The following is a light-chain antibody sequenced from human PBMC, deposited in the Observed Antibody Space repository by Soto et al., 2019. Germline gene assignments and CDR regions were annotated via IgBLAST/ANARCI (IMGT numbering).Light chain of an antibody. CDR2: LAS. CDR1: QSVLYSSNNKNY. J-gene: IGKJ4*01. V-gene: IGKV4-1*01. CDR3: QQYYSTPLT. Sequence: DIVMTQSPDSLAVSLGERATINCKSSQSVLYSSNNKNYLAWYQQKPGQPPKLLIYLASTREFGVPDRFSGSGSGTDFTLTISSLQAEDVAVYYCQQYYSTPLTFGGGTKVEI.